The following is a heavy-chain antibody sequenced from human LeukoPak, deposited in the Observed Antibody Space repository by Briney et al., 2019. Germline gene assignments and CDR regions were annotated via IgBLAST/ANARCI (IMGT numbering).Heavy chain of an antibody. D-gene: IGHD3-22*01. V-gene: IGHV4-39*01. CDR3: ARLKTRVVHFDY. CDR2: IYYSGST. CDR1: GGSISSSSYY. Sequence: PSETLSLTCTVSGGSISSSSYYWGWIRQPPGKGLEWIGSIYYSGSTYYNPSLKSRVTISVDTSKNQFSLKLSSVTAADTAVYYCARLKTRVVHFDYWGQGTLVTVSS. J-gene: IGHJ4*02.